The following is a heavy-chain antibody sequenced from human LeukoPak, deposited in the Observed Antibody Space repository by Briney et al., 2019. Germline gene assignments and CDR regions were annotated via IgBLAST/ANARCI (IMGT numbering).Heavy chain of an antibody. CDR2: IIPIFGTA. Sequence: SVKVSCKASGGTFSSYAISWVRQAPGQGLEWMGGIIPIFGTANYAQKFQGRVTITADESTSTAYMELSSLRSEDTAVYYCARGAPRPGYSYGYAFDIWGQGTMVTVSS. J-gene: IGHJ3*02. D-gene: IGHD5-18*01. V-gene: IGHV1-69*13. CDR1: GGTFSSYA. CDR3: ARGAPRPGYSYGYAFDI.